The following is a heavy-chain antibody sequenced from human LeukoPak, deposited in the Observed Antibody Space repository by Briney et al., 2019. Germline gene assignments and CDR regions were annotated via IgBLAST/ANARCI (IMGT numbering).Heavy chain of an antibody. V-gene: IGHV3-23*01. Sequence: GGSLRLSCEASGFTFSIYAMSWVRQAPGKGLEWLSIMSGAGGRIEYADSVKGRFTISRDNSRNTVYLHMNSLRAEDTAVYHCTRHPDQDYSNFFDYWGQGTLVTVSS. D-gene: IGHD4-11*01. CDR3: TRHPDQDYSNFFDY. J-gene: IGHJ4*02. CDR1: GFTFSIYA. CDR2: MSGAGGRI.